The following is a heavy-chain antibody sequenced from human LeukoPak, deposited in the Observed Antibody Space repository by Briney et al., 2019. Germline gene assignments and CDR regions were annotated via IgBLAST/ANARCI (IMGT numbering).Heavy chain of an antibody. CDR1: GLSFNNYW. D-gene: IGHD6-13*01. V-gene: IGHV3-48*03. Sequence: GGSLRLSCAASGLSFNNYWMSWVRQAPGKGLEWVSSISRSATTIYYADSVKGRFTISRDNAKNSLYLQMNSLRAEDTAVYFCARVGALSSSWLLYWGQGTLVTVSS. J-gene: IGHJ4*02. CDR2: ISRSATTI. CDR3: ARVGALSSSWLLY.